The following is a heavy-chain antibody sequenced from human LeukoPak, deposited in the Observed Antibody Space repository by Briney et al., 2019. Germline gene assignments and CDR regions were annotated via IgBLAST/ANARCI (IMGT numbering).Heavy chain of an antibody. D-gene: IGHD3-10*02. J-gene: IGHJ6*04. CDR3: AELGITMIGGV. CDR1: GFTFDNYG. CDR2: INWNGGST. Sequence: PGGSLRLSCAASGFTFDNYGLSWVRQAPGKGLEWVSGINWNGGSTGHADSVKGRFTISRDNAKNSLYLQMNSLRAEDTALYYCAELGITMIGGVWGKGTTVTISS. V-gene: IGHV3-20*04.